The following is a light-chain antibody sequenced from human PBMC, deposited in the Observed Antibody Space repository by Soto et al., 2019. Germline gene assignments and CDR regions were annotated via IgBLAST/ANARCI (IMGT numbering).Light chain of an antibody. Sequence: EIVLTQSPGTLSLSPGERATLSCRASQSVSSGYLAWYQQKPGQAPRLLIYDASSRATGVPDRFSGSGSGTDFTLTISRLEPEDFAVYYCQEYGSSVGGTFGGGTKVEIK. V-gene: IGKV3-20*01. J-gene: IGKJ4*01. CDR1: QSVSSGY. CDR3: QEYGSSVGGT. CDR2: DAS.